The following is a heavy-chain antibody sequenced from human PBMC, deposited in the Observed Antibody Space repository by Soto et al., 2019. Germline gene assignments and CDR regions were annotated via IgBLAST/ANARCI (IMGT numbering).Heavy chain of an antibody. D-gene: IGHD6-13*01. CDR3: ASGSSSRSPDYYYYGMDV. Sequence: PGESLKISCKGSGYSFTSYWIGWVRQMPGKGLEWMGIIYPGDSDTRYSPSFQGQVTISADKSISTAYLQWSSLKASDTAMYYCASGSSSRSPDYYYYGMDVWGQGTTVTSP. CDR1: GYSFTSYW. V-gene: IGHV5-51*01. CDR2: IYPGDSDT. J-gene: IGHJ6*02.